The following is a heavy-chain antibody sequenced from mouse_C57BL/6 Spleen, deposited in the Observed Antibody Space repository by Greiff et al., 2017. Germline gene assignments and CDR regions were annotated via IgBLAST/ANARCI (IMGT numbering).Heavy chain of an antibody. CDR3: GRSNRGESNLDY. J-gene: IGHJ2*01. CDR1: GYTFTSYW. D-gene: IGHD2-5*01. V-gene: IGHV1-64*01. CDR2: IHPNSGST. Sequence: QVQLQQPGAELVKPGASVKLSCKASGYTFTSYWMHWVKQRPGQGLEWIGMIHPNSGSTNYNEKFKSKATLTVDKSSSTAYMQLSSLTSEDSAVYYGGRSNRGESNLDYWGQGTTLTVSS.